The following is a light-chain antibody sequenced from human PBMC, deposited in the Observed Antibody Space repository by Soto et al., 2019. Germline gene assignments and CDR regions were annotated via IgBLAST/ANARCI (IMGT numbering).Light chain of an antibody. CDR2: DDS. Sequence: SYELTQPPSVSVAPGQTARITCGGNNIGSKSVHWYQQKPGQAPVLVVHDDSDRPSGIPERFSGSNSGNTATLTISRVEAGDEADYYCQLWDSSSDHVVFGGGTKLTVL. J-gene: IGLJ2*01. CDR1: NIGSKS. CDR3: QLWDSSSDHVV. V-gene: IGLV3-21*02.